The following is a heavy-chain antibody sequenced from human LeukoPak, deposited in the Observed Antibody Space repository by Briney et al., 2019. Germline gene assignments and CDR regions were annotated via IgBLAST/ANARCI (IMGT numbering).Heavy chain of an antibody. CDR3: AKASDSNPTSPLDY. CDR1: GFTFSSYG. D-gene: IGHD3-22*01. CDR2: ISGSGGST. Sequence: GGSLRLSCAASGFTFSSYGMSWVRQAPGKGLEWVSAISGSGGSTYYADSVKGRFTISRDNSKNTLYLQMNSLRAEDTALYYCAKASDSNPTSPLDYWGQGTLVTVSS. J-gene: IGHJ4*02. V-gene: IGHV3-23*01.